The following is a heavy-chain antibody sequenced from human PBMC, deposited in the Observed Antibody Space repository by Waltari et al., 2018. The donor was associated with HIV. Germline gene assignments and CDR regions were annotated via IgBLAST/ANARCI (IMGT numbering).Heavy chain of an antibody. V-gene: IGHV1-2*06. Sequence: QVQLVQSGAEVKKPGASVKVSCKASGYTFTGYYMPWVRQAPGQGLEWMGRINPNSGGTNYAQKFQGRVTMTRDTSISTAYMELSRLRSDDTAVYYCARDSAHYGDPRDAFDIWGQGTMVTVSS. D-gene: IGHD4-17*01. CDR1: GYTFTGYY. CDR3: ARDSAHYGDPRDAFDI. J-gene: IGHJ3*02. CDR2: INPNSGGT.